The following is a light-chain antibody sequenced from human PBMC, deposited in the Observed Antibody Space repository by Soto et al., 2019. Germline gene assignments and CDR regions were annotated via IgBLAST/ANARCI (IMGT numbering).Light chain of an antibody. CDR3: QTWGTGIVV. Sequence: QSVLTQSPSASASLGASVKLTCTLSSGHSSYAIAWHQQQPEKGPRYLMKLNSDGSHSKGDGIPDRFSGSSSGAARYLTISSLQSEEEADYYCQTWGTGIVVFGGGTKLTVL. CDR2: LNSDGSH. J-gene: IGLJ2*01. CDR1: SGHSSYA. V-gene: IGLV4-69*01.